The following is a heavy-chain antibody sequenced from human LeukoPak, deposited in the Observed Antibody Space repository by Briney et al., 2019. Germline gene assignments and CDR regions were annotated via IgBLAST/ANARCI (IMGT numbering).Heavy chain of an antibody. V-gene: IGHV1-69*13. D-gene: IGHD3-3*01. CDR3: ARDLWDDFWSGYYTGEDY. J-gene: IGHJ4*02. CDR2: IIPIFGTA. CDR1: GGTFSSYA. Sequence: SVKVSCKASGGTFSSYAISWVRQAPGQGLEWMGGIIPIFGTANYAQKFQGRVTITADESTSTAYMELSSLRSEDTAVYYCARDLWDDFWSGYYTGEDYWGQGTLVTVSS.